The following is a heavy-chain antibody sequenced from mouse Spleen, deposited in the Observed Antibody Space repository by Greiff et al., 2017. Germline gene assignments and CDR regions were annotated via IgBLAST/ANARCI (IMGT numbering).Heavy chain of an antibody. D-gene: IGHD2-1*01. CDR2: IYPGDGDT. Sequence: QVQLQQSGAELVRPGSSVKISCKASGYAFSSYWMNWVKQRPGQGLEWIGQIYPGDGDTNYNGKFKGKATLTADKSSSTAYMQLSSLTSEDSAVYFCAREGLGNSNYYAMDYWGQGTSVTVSS. V-gene: IGHV1-80*01. CDR3: AREGLGNSNYYAMDY. J-gene: IGHJ4*01. CDR1: GYAFSSYW.